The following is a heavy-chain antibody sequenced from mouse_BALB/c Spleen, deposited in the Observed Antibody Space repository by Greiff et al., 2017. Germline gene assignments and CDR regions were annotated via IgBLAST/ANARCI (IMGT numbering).Heavy chain of an antibody. CDR3: ARQDSSGLDY. D-gene: IGHD3-2*01. Sequence: EVMLVESGGGLVKPGGSLKLSCAASGFTFSSYAMSWVRQTPEKRLEWVATISSGGSYTYYPDSVKGRFTISRDNAKNTLYLQMSSLRSEDTAMYYCARQDSSGLDYWGQGTTLTVSS. J-gene: IGHJ2*01. V-gene: IGHV5-9-3*01. CDR2: ISSGGSYT. CDR1: GFTFSSYA.